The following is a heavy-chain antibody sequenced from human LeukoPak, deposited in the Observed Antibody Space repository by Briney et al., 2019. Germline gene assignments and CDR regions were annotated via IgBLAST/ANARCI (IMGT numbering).Heavy chain of an antibody. J-gene: IGHJ4*02. CDR3: AKDYRGRYGGNSNLDY. Sequence: PGGSLRLSCAASGFTFSSYTMTWVRQPPGKGLEWVSVISGSGGSTYYADSVKGRFTISRDNSKNTLYLQLNSLRAEDTAVHYCAKDYRGRYGGNSNLDYWGQGTLVTVSS. CDR1: GFTFSSYT. CDR2: ISGSGGST. V-gene: IGHV3-23*01. D-gene: IGHD4-23*01.